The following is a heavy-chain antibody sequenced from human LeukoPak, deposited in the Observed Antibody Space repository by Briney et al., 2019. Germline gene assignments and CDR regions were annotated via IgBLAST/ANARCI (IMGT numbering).Heavy chain of an antibody. CDR3: AKRSVIANAYYYYYMDV. CDR2: ISGSGGST. V-gene: IGHV3-23*01. D-gene: IGHD2-21*01. CDR1: RFTFSSYA. Sequence: TGGSLRLSCAASRFTFSSYAMSWVRQAPGKGLEWVSAISGSGGSTYYADSVKGRFTISRDNSKNTLYLQMNSLRAEDTAVYYCAKRSVIANAYYYYYMDVWGKGTTVTVSS. J-gene: IGHJ6*03.